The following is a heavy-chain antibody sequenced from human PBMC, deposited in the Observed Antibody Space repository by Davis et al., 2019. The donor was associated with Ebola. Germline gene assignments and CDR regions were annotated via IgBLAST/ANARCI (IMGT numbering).Heavy chain of an antibody. CDR2: IIPIFGKI. D-gene: IGHD3-3*01. Sequence: SVKVSCKASGGTFTDYAITWVRQAPGQGLEWMGRIIPIFGKINYAQKIQGRVTISADESTSTAYMELSSLRSEDTAVYYCAKTEIFGISIDNYMDVWGKGTTVYVSS. J-gene: IGHJ6*03. CDR3: AKTEIFGISIDNYMDV. CDR1: GGTFTDYA. V-gene: IGHV1-69*13.